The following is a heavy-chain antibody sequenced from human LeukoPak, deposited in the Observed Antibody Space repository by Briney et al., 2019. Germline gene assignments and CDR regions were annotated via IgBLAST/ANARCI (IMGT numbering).Heavy chain of an antibody. CDR2: ISSSSSYI. Sequence: GGSLRLSCGASVFTFKRYSMNWLRQAPGKGLEWVSSISSSSSYIYYADSVKGRFTISRDNAKNSLYLQMNSLRAEDTAVYYCARSYPEYGDYPGRFDYWGQGTLVTVSS. CDR3: ARSYPEYGDYPGRFDY. J-gene: IGHJ4*02. V-gene: IGHV3-21*01. D-gene: IGHD4-17*01. CDR1: VFTFKRYS.